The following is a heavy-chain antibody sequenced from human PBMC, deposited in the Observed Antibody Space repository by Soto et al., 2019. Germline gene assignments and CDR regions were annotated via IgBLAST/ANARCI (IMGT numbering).Heavy chain of an antibody. CDR1: GFTFSPFY. D-gene: IGHD6-13*01. CDR2: INGDGTTT. CDR3: VRDRGYPDSFDI. Sequence: EVQLVESGGGLVQPGESLRLSCVASGFTFSPFYMHWVRQAPGKGLEWVSHINGDGTTTVYADSVKGRFTISRDNAKSTLYLQMSSLRTEDTAVYYCVRDRGYPDSFDIWGQGTMVTVSS. J-gene: IGHJ3*02. V-gene: IGHV3-74*01.